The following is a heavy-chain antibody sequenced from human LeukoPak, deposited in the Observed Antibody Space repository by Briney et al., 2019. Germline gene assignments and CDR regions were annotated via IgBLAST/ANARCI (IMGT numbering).Heavy chain of an antibody. D-gene: IGHD3-3*01. J-gene: IGHJ5*02. CDR2: IYHSGST. Sequence: SETLSLTCAVYGGSFSGYYWSWIRQPPGKGLEWIGEIYHSGSTNYNPSLKSRVTISVDKSKNQFSLKLSSVTAADTAVYYCARGLWSGYHNWFDPWGQGTLVTVSS. CDR3: ARGLWSGYHNWFDP. V-gene: IGHV4-34*01. CDR1: GGSFSGYY.